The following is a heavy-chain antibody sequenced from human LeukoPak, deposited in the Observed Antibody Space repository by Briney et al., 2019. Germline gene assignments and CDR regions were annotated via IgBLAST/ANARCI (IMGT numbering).Heavy chain of an antibody. D-gene: IGHD6-19*01. Sequence: ASVKVSCKASGGTFSSYAISWVRQAPGQGLEWMGGIIPIFGTANYAQKFQGRVTVTADKSSTTVYMELSSLTSEDTAVYYCARGHPSATGYSSGWYFHYWGQGTLVTVSS. CDR2: IIPIFGTA. J-gene: IGHJ4*02. CDR3: ARGHPSATGYSSGWYFHY. CDR1: GGTFSSYA. V-gene: IGHV1-69*06.